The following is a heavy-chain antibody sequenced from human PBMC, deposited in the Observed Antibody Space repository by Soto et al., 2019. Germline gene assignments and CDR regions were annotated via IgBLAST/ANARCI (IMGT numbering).Heavy chain of an antibody. CDR1: GGSFSGYY. V-gene: IGHV4-34*01. J-gene: IGHJ4*02. CDR2: INHSGST. D-gene: IGHD7-27*01. CDR3: ARGWGTIFDY. Sequence: QVQLQQWGAGLLKPSETLSLTCAVYGGSFSGYYWNWIRQPPGKGLEWIGEINHSGSTNYNPSLNSRVTISVDPSKNQFSLKLSSVTAADTAVYYCARGWGTIFDYWGQGTLVTVSS.